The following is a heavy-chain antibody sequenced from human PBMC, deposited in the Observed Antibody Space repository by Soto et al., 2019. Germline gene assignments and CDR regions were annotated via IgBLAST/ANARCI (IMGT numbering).Heavy chain of an antibody. V-gene: IGHV1-18*01. CDR1: GYTFTDYG. J-gene: IGHJ4*02. D-gene: IGHD5-18*01. CDR3: ARDNEGGYSAASAFDY. Sequence: QVQLVQSGGEVKKPGASVKVSCKASGYTFTDYGISWLRQAPGQGPEWMAWISTYNGDTKYAQKGQGRVTMTTDTSTSTAYMELRSLRSDDTAVYYCARDNEGGYSAASAFDYWGQGTLFTVSS. CDR2: ISTYNGDT.